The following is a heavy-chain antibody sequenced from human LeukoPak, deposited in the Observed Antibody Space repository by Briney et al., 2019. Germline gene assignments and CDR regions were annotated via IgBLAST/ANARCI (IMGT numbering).Heavy chain of an antibody. D-gene: IGHD2-2*01. CDR2: ICGSGGST. J-gene: IGHJ4*02. CDR1: GFTFSSYA. CDR3: AKPQGPYCSSTSCYSGVDY. V-gene: IGHV3-23*01. Sequence: PGGCLRLSCAASGFTFSSYAMSWVRQAPGEGLEWVSAICGSGGSTYYAHSPKGAFTISRDNTKNTLSLQMKSVRAEDRVVYYCAKPQGPYCSSTSCYSGVDYWGQGTLVTVSS.